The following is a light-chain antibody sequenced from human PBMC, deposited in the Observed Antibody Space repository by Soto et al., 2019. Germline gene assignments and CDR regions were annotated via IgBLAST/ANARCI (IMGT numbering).Light chain of an antibody. Sequence: EIVLTQSPATLSLSPGESATLSCRASQSVRSYLAWYQQKPGQTPRLLIFDAFNRATGIPARFSGSGSGTDFTLTISSLEPEDFAVYYCQQRGNWPQTFGPGTKVDI. V-gene: IGKV3-11*01. CDR3: QQRGNWPQT. CDR1: QSVRSY. J-gene: IGKJ3*01. CDR2: DAF.